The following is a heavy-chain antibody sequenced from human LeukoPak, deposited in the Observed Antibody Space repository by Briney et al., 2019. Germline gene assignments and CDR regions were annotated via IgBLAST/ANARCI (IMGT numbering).Heavy chain of an antibody. CDR1: GFSFTDYF. CDR3: ARDPPIAAAGSGDY. CDR2: ISSSGSTI. D-gene: IGHD6-13*01. Sequence: PGGSLRLSCAGSGFSFTDYFMGWIRQAPGKGLEWVSYISSSGSTIYYADSVKGRFTISRDNAKNTLYLQMNSLRAEDTAVYYCARDPPIAAAGSGDYWGQGTLVTVSS. J-gene: IGHJ4*02. V-gene: IGHV3-11*04.